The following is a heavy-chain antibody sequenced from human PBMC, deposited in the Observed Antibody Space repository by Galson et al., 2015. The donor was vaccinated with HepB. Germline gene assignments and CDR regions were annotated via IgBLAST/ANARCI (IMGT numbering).Heavy chain of an antibody. CDR3: SSGNYDGGSDH. Sequence: ASGLTFRDIAMSWFRQAPGKGLEWIGFIRSNTYGGTTQYAASVKGRFTISRDDPKSISYLQMNSLKTDDTAVYFCSSGNYDGGSDHWGQGTLVTVSS. D-gene: IGHD1-7*01. V-gene: IGHV3-49*03. CDR1: GLTFRDIA. CDR2: IRSNTYGGTT. J-gene: IGHJ4*02.